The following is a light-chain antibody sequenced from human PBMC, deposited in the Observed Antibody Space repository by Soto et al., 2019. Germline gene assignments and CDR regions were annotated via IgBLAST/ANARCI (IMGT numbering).Light chain of an antibody. CDR1: NSNIGSNP. J-gene: IGLJ2*01. V-gene: IGLV1-44*01. CDR3: AGWDDRVSDML. CDR2: SNY. Sequence: QSVLTQPPSASGTPGQRVTISCSGSNSNIGSNPVHWYQQFPGTAPKVLIYSNYQRPSGVPDRFSGSKSGTSASLAISGLQSADEADYYCAGWDDRVSDMLFGGGTKVTVL.